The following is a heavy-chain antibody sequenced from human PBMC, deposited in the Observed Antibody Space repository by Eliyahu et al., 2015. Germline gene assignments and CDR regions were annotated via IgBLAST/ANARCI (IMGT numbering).Heavy chain of an antibody. D-gene: IGHD3-3*01. V-gene: IGHV4-38-2*01. CDR3: ARVRGFTVYDFWSGYEGPVRPHDAFDI. CDR1: GYSISRGYY. J-gene: IGHJ3*02. CDR2: IYHSGST. Sequence: QVQLQESGPGLVKPSETLSLTCAVSGYSISRGYYWGWIRQPPGKGLEWIGSIYHSGSTYYNPSLKSRVTISVDTSKNQFSLKLSSVTAADTAVYYCARVRGFTVYDFWSGYEGPVRPHDAFDIWGQGTMVTVSS.